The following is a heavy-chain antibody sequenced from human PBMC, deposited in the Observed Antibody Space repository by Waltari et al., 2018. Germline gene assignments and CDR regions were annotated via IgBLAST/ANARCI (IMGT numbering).Heavy chain of an antibody. D-gene: IGHD2-2*01. J-gene: IGHJ4*02. CDR3: GRAPATSWFGYSVY. Sequence: QVQLQQWGAGLLKPSENLSLTCGESGASFGGFYWSWIRQAPGKGLEWIGDITHTGDSNINPSLKSRLTISVDTSKRQFSLELTSVTPADTAVYYCGRAPATSWFGYSVYWGQGTVVTVSS. V-gene: IGHV4-34*01. CDR2: ITHTGDS. CDR1: GASFGGFY.